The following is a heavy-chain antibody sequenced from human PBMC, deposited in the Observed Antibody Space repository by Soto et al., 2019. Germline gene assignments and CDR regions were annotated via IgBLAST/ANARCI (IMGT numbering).Heavy chain of an antibody. J-gene: IGHJ6*03. V-gene: IGHV3-30*18. D-gene: IGHD3-10*01. Sequence: QVHLVESGGGVVQPGRSLRLSCAASGFTFNYYAMHWVRQAPGKGLEWVAGVSLDGGHEYYGDSVKGRITIPRDNSKNTLYLQLISLRSEDTSVYYCAKQAGLISGNYNYYTDGWGKGTTVTVSS. CDR1: GFTFNYYA. CDR2: VSLDGGHE. CDR3: AKQAGLISGNYNYYTDG.